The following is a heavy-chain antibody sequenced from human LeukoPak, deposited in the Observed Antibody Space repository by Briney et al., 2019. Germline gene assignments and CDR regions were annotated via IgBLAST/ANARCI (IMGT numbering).Heavy chain of an antibody. D-gene: IGHD2-15*01. CDR2: ISSSGSTI. J-gene: IGHJ4*02. V-gene: IGHV3-11*01. CDR3: AKDYPEIFTFGGPRYPVDTFDY. CDR1: GFTFSDYY. Sequence: RGSLRLSCAASGFTFSDYYMSWIRQAPGKGLEWVSYISSSGSTIYYADSVKGRFAISRDNSKNTLYLQMNSLRAEDTAVYYCAKDYPEIFTFGGPRYPVDTFDYWGQGTLVTVSS.